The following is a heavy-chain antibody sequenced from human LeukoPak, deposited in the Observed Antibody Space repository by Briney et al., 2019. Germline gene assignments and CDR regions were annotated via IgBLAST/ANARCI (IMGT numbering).Heavy chain of an antibody. V-gene: IGHV3-23*01. CDR1: GFTFSSYG. CDR3: ASRIRSIAAAGTVGDY. Sequence: GGTLRLSCAASGFTFSSYGMSWVRQAPGKGLEWVSAISGSGGSTYYADSVKGRFTISRDNSKNTLYLQMNSLRAEDTAVYYCASRIRSIAAAGTVGDYWGQGTLVTVSS. CDR2: ISGSGGST. J-gene: IGHJ4*02. D-gene: IGHD6-13*01.